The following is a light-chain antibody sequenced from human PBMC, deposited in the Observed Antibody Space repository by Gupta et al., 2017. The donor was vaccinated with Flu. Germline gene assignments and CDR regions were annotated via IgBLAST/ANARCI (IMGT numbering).Light chain of an antibody. CDR1: SSDVGDYKN. V-gene: IGLV2-14*03. J-gene: IGLJ2*01. CDR3: SSYTSINTLQGI. Sequence: SALTQPASVSGSPGQSMTISCTGTSSDVGDYKNVSWYQQHPGKAPKLMIYYVSYRPSGVSNRFSGAKSCNTASLIISGRQAEDEADDYCSSYTSINTLQGIFGGGTRLTVL. CDR2: YVS.